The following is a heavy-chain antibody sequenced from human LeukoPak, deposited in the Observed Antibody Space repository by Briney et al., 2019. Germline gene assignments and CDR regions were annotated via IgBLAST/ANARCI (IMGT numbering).Heavy chain of an antibody. CDR3: ATTVTIFGVVIIEGGLLDAFDI. D-gene: IGHD3-3*01. CDR2: ISGSGGST. V-gene: IGHV3-23*01. Sequence: GGSLRLSCAASGFTFSSYAMSWVRQAPGKGLEWVSAISGSGGSTYYADSVKGRFTISRDNSKNTLYLQMNSLRAEDTAVYYCATTVTIFGVVIIEGGLLDAFDIWGQGTMVTVSS. J-gene: IGHJ3*02. CDR1: GFTFSSYA.